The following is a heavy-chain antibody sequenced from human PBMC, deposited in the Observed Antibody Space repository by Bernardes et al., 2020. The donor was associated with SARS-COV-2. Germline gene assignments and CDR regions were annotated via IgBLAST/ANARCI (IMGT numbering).Heavy chain of an antibody. CDR3: ARRGRYNWNDRGDAFDI. D-gene: IGHD1-1*01. Sequence: ASVKVSCKASGYTFTSYGISWVRQAPGQGLEWMGWISAYTGNTNYAQKLQGRVTMTTDTSTRTAYMELRSLRSDDTAVYYCARRGRYNWNDRGDAFDIWGQGTMVTVSS. J-gene: IGHJ3*02. V-gene: IGHV1-18*01. CDR2: ISAYTGNT. CDR1: GYTFTSYG.